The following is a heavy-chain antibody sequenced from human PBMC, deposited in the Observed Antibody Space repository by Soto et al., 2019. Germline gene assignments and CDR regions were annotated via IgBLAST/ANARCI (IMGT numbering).Heavy chain of an antibody. J-gene: IGHJ4*02. Sequence: PGESLKISCKGSGYSFTSYCIGWVRQMPGKGLEWMGIIYPGDSDTRYSPSFQGQVTISADKSISTAYLQWSSLKASDTAMYYCAASSGSYYYFFDYWGQGTLVTVSS. V-gene: IGHV5-51*01. CDR3: AASSGSYYYFFDY. CDR2: IYPGDSDT. D-gene: IGHD1-26*01. CDR1: GYSFTSYC.